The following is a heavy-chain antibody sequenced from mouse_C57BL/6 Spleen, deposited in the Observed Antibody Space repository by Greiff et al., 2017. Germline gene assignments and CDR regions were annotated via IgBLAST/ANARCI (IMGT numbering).Heavy chain of an antibody. V-gene: IGHV7-3*01. Sequence: EVQRVESGGGLVQPGGSLSLSCAASGFTFTDYYLSWVRQPPGKALEWLGFIRNKANGYTTEYSASVKGRFTISRDNSQSILYLQMNALRAEDSATDYCARSTYEGGSWGCDYWGQGTTLTVSS. CDR3: ARSTYEGGSWGCDY. CDR2: IRNKANGYTT. J-gene: IGHJ2*01. CDR1: GFTFTDYY. D-gene: IGHD1-1*02.